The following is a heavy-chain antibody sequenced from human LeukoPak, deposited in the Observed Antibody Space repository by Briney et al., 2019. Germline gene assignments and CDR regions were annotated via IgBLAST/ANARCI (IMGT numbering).Heavy chain of an antibody. CDR1: GDSISSYY. J-gene: IGHJ4*02. CDR2: IYYSGYSGST. D-gene: IGHD5-12*01. V-gene: IGHV4-59*01. CDR3: ARVSGHGDIDY. Sequence: SETLSLTCTVSGDSISSYYWSWLRQPPGKGLEWIGYIYYSGYSGSTNYNPSLKSRVTISVDTSKNQFSLKLSSVTAADTAVYYCARVSGHGDIDYWGQGTLVTVSS.